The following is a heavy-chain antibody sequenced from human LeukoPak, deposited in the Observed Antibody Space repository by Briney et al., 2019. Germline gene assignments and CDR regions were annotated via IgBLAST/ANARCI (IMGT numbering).Heavy chain of an antibody. CDR1: GCTFSSYA. D-gene: IGHD5-12*01. Sequence: SVKVSCKASGCTFSSYAISWVRQAPGQGLEWMGGIIPIFGTTNYAQKFQGRVTITADESTSTAYMELSSLRSEDTAVYYCARDRVNSGYYSTGFDYWGQGTLVTVSS. J-gene: IGHJ4*02. V-gene: IGHV1-69*13. CDR2: IIPIFGTT. CDR3: ARDRVNSGYYSTGFDY.